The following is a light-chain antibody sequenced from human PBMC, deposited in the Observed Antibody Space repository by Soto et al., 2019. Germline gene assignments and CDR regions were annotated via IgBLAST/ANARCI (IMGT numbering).Light chain of an antibody. Sequence: EIVLTQSPATLSVSPGESATLSCRASQSVNIDLVWYQQKPGQAPKVLMFSASARETGIPARFSGGGSETEFTLTISSLQPEDSAVYYCQQYNTWPFTFGPGTKLDIK. CDR3: QQYNTWPFT. CDR1: QSVNID. CDR2: SAS. J-gene: IGKJ3*01. V-gene: IGKV3D-15*01.